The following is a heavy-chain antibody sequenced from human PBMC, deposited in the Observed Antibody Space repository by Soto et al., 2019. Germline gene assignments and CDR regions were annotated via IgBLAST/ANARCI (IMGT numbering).Heavy chain of an antibody. V-gene: IGHV3-23*01. CDR2: LTIGGNT. CDR3: ARNSYYGSGKPYFDY. Sequence: EVQLLESGGVLVQPGESLRLSCAASGFTLSNYALSWVRQAPGKGLEWVSSLTIGGNTYYADSVKGRSTISRDNSKSTLYLQVNSLRAEDTAVYFCARNSYYGSGKPYFDYWGQGTLVTVSS. D-gene: IGHD3-10*01. CDR1: GFTLSNYA. J-gene: IGHJ4*02.